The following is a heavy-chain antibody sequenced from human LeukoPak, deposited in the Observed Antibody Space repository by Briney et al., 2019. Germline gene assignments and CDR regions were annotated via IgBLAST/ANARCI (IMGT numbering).Heavy chain of an antibody. CDR2: INHSGST. Sequence: SETLSLTCAVYGGSFSGYYWSWIRQPPGKGLEWIGEINHSGSTNYNPSLKSRVTISVDTSKNQFSLKLSSVTAADTAVYYCARGGDGYNYFSFDYWGLGTLVTVSS. V-gene: IGHV4-34*01. CDR1: GGSFSGYY. CDR3: ARGGDGYNYFSFDY. J-gene: IGHJ4*02. D-gene: IGHD5-24*01.